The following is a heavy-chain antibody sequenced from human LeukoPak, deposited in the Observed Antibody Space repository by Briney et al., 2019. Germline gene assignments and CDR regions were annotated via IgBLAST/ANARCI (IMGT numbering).Heavy chain of an antibody. Sequence: ASVKVSCKASGYTFTGYYMHWVRQAPGQGLEWMGWINPNSGGTIYAQKFQGWVTMTRDTSISTAYMELSRLRSDDTAVYYCARSTVAASFDYWGQGTLVTVSS. CDR3: ARSTVAASFDY. CDR1: GYTFTGYY. J-gene: IGHJ4*02. D-gene: IGHD6-19*01. V-gene: IGHV1-2*04. CDR2: INPNSGGT.